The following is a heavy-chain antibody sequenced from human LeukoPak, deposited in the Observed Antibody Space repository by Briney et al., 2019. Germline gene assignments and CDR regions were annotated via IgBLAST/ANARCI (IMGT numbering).Heavy chain of an antibody. CDR3: ALYGDYLPMDY. CDR1: RFTFNTYW. D-gene: IGHD4-17*01. CDR2: IDSDGNST. Sequence: EGSLRLSCAASRFTFNTYWMHWVRQAPGKGLVWVSRIDSDGNSTAYADSVKGRFTISRDNAKNTLYLQMNSLRAEDTAVYYCALYGDYLPMDYWGQGTLVTVSS. J-gene: IGHJ4*02. V-gene: IGHV3-74*01.